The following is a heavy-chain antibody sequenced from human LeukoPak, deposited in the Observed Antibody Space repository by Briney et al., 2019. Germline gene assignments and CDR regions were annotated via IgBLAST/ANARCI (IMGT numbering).Heavy chain of an antibody. Sequence: PSETLSLTCTVSGGSISSSSYYWGWIRQPPGKGLEWIGSIYYSGSTYYNPSLKSRVTISVDTSKNQFSLKLSSVTAADTAVYYCARDLRLEYFDYWGQGTLVTVSS. CDR3: ARDLRLEYFDY. V-gene: IGHV4-39*07. CDR2: IYYSGST. D-gene: IGHD3-16*01. CDR1: GGSISSSSYY. J-gene: IGHJ4*02.